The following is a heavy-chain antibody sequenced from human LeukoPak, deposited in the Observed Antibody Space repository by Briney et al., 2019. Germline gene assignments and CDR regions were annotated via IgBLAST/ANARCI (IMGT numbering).Heavy chain of an antibody. Sequence: ASVKVSCKASGGTFSSYAISWVRQAPGQGLEWMGRIIPILGIANYAQKFQGRVTITADKSTSTAYMELSSLRSEDTAVYYCARPRLLRSPSWFDPWGQGTLVTVSS. CDR1: GGTFSSYA. J-gene: IGHJ5*02. V-gene: IGHV1-69*04. CDR2: IIPILGIA. D-gene: IGHD3-3*01. CDR3: ARPRLLRSPSWFDP.